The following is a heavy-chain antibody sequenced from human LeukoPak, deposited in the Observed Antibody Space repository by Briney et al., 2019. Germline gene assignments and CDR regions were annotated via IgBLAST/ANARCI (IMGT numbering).Heavy chain of an antibody. J-gene: IGHJ4*02. CDR1: GGSISSYY. CDR3: ARRGGDSSGNFDY. CDR2: IYYSGGT. D-gene: IGHD3-22*01. Sequence: SETLSRTCTVSGGSISSYYWSWIRQPPGKGLEWIGYIYYSGGTNYNPSLKSRVTISVDTSKKQFSLRLSSVTAADTAVYYCARRGGDSSGNFDYWGQGTLVTVSS. V-gene: IGHV4-59*08.